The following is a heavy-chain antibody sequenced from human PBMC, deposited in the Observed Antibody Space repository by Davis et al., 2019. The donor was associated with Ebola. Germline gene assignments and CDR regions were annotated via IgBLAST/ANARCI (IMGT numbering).Heavy chain of an antibody. Sequence: GESLKISCKGSGYTFTSYWIAWVRQVPGKGLEWMGSIYPGDSETRYSPSFQGQVTISADKSINTAYLQWNTLKASDTAIYYCARNTDYWGQGTQVTVSS. V-gene: IGHV5-51*01. J-gene: IGHJ4*02. CDR1: GYTFTSYW. CDR3: ARNTDY. CDR2: IYPGDSET.